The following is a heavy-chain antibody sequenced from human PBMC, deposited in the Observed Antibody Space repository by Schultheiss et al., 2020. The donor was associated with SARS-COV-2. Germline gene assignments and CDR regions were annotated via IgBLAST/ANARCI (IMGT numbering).Heavy chain of an antibody. CDR2: IIPIFGTA. Sequence: SVKVSCKASGGTFSSYAISWVRQAPGQRLEWMGWIIPIFGTANNAQKFQGRVTMATDTSTSTAYMELRSLRSEDTAGYYCARAQGRYSAYGMDVWGQGTMVTGSS. J-gene: IGHJ6*01. CDR1: GGTFSSYA. V-gene: IGHV1-69*05. D-gene: IGHD5-12*01. CDR3: ARAQGRYSAYGMDV.